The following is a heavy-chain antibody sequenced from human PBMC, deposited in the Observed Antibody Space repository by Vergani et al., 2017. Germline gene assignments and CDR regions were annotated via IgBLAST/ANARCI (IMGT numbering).Heavy chain of an antibody. CDR3: ARDHSHSSGYLPPGDY. D-gene: IGHD6-19*01. Sequence: QVQLVESGGGVVQPGRSLRLSCAASGFTFSSYGMHWVRQAPGKGLEWVAVIWYDGSNKYYADSVKGRFTISRDNSKNTLYLQMNSLRAEDTAVYYCARDHSHSSGYLPPGDYWGQGTLVTVSS. CDR2: IWYDGSNK. J-gene: IGHJ4*02. V-gene: IGHV3-33*01. CDR1: GFTFSSYG.